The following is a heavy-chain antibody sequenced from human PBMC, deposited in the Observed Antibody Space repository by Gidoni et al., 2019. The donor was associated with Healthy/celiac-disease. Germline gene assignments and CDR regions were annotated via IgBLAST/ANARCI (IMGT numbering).Heavy chain of an antibody. CDR3: ASLVGATSNDY. Sequence: GAGLLKPSETLSLTCAAYGGSFSGYYWSWIRQPPGKGLEWIGEINHSGSTNYNPSLKSRVTISVDTSKNQFSLKLSSVTAADTAVYYCASLVGATSNDYWGQGTLVTVSS. D-gene: IGHD1-26*01. J-gene: IGHJ4*02. CDR2: INHSGST. V-gene: IGHV4-34*01. CDR1: GGSFSGYY.